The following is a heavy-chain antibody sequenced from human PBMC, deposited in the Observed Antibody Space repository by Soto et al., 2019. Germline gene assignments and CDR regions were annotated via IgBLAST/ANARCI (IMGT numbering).Heavy chain of an antibody. V-gene: IGHV3-23*01. CDR3: AKDTYSSSWRD. D-gene: IGHD6-13*01. J-gene: IGHJ4*02. CDR1: GFTFSSYA. Sequence: VGSLRLSCAASGFTFSSYAMSWVRQAPGKGLEWVSAISGSGGSTYYADSVKGRFTISRDNSKNTLYLQMNSLRAEDTAVYYCAKDTYSSSWRDWGQGTLVTVSS. CDR2: ISGSGGST.